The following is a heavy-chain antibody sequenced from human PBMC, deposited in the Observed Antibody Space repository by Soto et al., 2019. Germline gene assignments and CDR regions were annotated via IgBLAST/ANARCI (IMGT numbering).Heavy chain of an antibody. Sequence: ASVKVSCKASGYTFTSYDINWVRQATGQGLEWMGWMNPNSGNTGYAQKFQDRVTMTRNTSISTAYMELSSLRSEDTAVYYCARGLLRFLNWFDPWGQGTLVTVSS. V-gene: IGHV1-8*01. CDR2: MNPNSGNT. D-gene: IGHD3-3*01. CDR1: GYTFTSYD. J-gene: IGHJ5*02. CDR3: ARGLLRFLNWFDP.